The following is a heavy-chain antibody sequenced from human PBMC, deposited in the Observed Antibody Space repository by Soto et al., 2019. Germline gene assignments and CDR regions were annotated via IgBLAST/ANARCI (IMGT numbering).Heavy chain of an antibody. D-gene: IGHD3-22*01. CDR2: INPNSGGT. CDR1: GYTFTGYY. CDR3: ARGSLLGYYDSKARFDI. Sequence: ASVKVSCKASGYTFTGYYMHWVRQAPGQGLEWMGWINPNSGGTNYAQKFQGWVTMIRDTSISTAYMELSRLRSDDTAVYYCARGSLLGYYDSKARFDIWGQGTMVTVSS. V-gene: IGHV1-2*04. J-gene: IGHJ3*02.